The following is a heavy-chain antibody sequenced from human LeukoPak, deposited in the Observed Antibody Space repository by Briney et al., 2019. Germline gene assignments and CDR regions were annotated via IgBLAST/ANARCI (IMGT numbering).Heavy chain of an antibody. Sequence: GGSLRLSCAASGFTFSSYAMTWVRQAPGKGLEWVSIISGSGAITYYVDSVKGRFTISRDNSKNTLYLQMNSLRAEDTAVYYCAKTSSYGDYEDYWGQGTLVTVSS. D-gene: IGHD4-17*01. V-gene: IGHV3-23*01. J-gene: IGHJ4*02. CDR2: ISGSGAIT. CDR1: GFTFSSYA. CDR3: AKTSSYGDYEDY.